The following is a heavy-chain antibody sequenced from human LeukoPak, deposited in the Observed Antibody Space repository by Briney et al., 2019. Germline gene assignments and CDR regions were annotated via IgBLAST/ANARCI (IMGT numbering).Heavy chain of an antibody. CDR1: GYTFTTYA. V-gene: IGHV1-3*01. CDR2: INAANGNT. D-gene: IGHD2-15*01. CDR3: ARDHIVVVVAAPDY. Sequence: ASVKVSCKASGYTFTTYAMHWVRQAPGQRLEWMGWINAANGNTKYSQKFQGRVTITRDTSASTAYMELSSLRSEDTAVYYCARDHIVVVVAAPDYWGQGTLVTVSS. J-gene: IGHJ4*02.